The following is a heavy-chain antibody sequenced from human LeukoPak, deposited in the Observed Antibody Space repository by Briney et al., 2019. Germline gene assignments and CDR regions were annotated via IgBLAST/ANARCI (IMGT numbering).Heavy chain of an antibody. CDR3: AKATGSGSYLVDY. J-gene: IGHJ4*02. D-gene: IGHD3-10*01. CDR2: ISGDGGST. V-gene: IGHV3-43*02. CDR1: GFTFGDYA. Sequence: GGSLSLSCTASGFTFGDYAMHWVRQAPGQGLEWVSLISGDGGSTNYADSVKGRFTISRDNNKNSLYLQMNSLRTEDTALYYCAKATGSGSYLVDYWGQGTLVTVSS.